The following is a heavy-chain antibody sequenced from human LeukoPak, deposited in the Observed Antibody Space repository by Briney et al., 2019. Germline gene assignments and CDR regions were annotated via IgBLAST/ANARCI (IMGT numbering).Heavy chain of an antibody. D-gene: IGHD6-13*01. CDR2: IYYSGST. CDR1: GGSISSYY. V-gene: IGHV4-59*08. CDR3: ARWVAASSIDY. Sequence: KTSETLSLTCTVSGGSISSYYWRWIRQPPGKGLEWIGYIYYSGSTNYNASLKSRVTISVDTSKNQFSLKLRSVTAADTAVYYCARWVAASSIDYWGQGTLVTVSS. J-gene: IGHJ4*02.